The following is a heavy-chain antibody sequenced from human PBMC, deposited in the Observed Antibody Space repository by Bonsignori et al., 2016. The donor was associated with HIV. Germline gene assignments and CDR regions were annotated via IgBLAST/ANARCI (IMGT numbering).Heavy chain of an antibody. D-gene: IGHD3-9*01. J-gene: IGHJ4*02. V-gene: IGHV1-2*02. CDR3: ARDRDIDY. Sequence: WVRQAPGQGLEWMGWINPNSGGTNYAQKFQGRVTMTRDTSISTAYMELSRLRSDDTAVYYCARDRDIDYWGQGTLVTVSS. CDR2: INPNSGGT.